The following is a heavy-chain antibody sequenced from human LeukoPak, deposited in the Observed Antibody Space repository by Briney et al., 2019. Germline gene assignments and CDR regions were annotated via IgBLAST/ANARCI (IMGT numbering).Heavy chain of an antibody. Sequence: GGSLRLSCAASGFTFTSYAMSWVRQAPGKGLEWVSAISGSGGGTNYADSVKGRFTISRDNAKNSLYLQMNSLRDEDTAVYYCSRDEPPGGYWGQGTLVTVSS. V-gene: IGHV3-23*01. CDR2: ISGSGGGT. CDR3: SRDEPPGGY. J-gene: IGHJ4*02. D-gene: IGHD1-14*01. CDR1: GFTFTSYA.